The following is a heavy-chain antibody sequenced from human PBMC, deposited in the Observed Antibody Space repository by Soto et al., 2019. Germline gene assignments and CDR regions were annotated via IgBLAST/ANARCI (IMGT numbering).Heavy chain of an antibody. J-gene: IGHJ6*03. Sequence: SETLSLSCTVSGGSISSYYWSWILQPPGKGLEWIGYIYYSGSTNYNPSLKSRVTISVDTSKNQFSLKLSSVTAADTAVYYCARDHHYYMAVWGKGTTVTVSS. V-gene: IGHV4-59*01. CDR2: IYYSGST. CDR3: ARDHHYYMAV. CDR1: GGSISSYY.